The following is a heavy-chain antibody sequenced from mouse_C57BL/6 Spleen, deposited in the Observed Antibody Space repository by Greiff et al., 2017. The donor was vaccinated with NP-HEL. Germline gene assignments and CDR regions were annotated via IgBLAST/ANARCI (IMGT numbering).Heavy chain of an antibody. J-gene: IGHJ4*01. CDR3: ARAWTTVVEYYYAMDD. Sequence: VQLQQSGAELAKPGASVKLSCKASGYTFTSYWMHWVKQRPGQGLEWIGYINPSSGYTKYNQKFKDTATLTADKSSSTAYMQLSSLTDEDSAVYYCARAWTTVVEYYYAMDDWGQGTSVTVSS. D-gene: IGHD1-1*01. V-gene: IGHV1-7*01. CDR1: GYTFTSYW. CDR2: INPSSGYT.